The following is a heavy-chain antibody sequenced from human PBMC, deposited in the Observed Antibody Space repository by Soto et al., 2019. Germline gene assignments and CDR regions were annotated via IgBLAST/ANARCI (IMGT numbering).Heavy chain of an antibody. Sequence: QVQLVQSGAEVKRPGASVKVSCEASGYSFASHAIHWVRQAPGQRLEWMGWINAGSGNSKYSQNFRGRVTITRDTSASTAYMELSSLRSEDTAIYYCASTTVTGFYYYYMDVWGKGTTVSVSS. V-gene: IGHV1-3*01. J-gene: IGHJ6*03. D-gene: IGHD4-4*01. CDR3: ASTTVTGFYYYYMDV. CDR1: GYSFASHA. CDR2: INAGSGNS.